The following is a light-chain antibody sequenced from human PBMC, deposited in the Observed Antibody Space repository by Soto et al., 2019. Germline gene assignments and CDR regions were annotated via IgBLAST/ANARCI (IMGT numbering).Light chain of an antibody. CDR1: SSDVGGYNY. Sequence: QSVLTQPASVSVSPGQSITISCTGTSSDVGGYNYVSWYQQHPGKAPKLMIYEVSNRPPGVSDRFSGSKSGNTASLTISGLQAEDEADYYCGSYTSSRIYVFGAGTKV. CDR3: GSYTSSRIYV. CDR2: EVS. J-gene: IGLJ1*01. V-gene: IGLV2-14*01.